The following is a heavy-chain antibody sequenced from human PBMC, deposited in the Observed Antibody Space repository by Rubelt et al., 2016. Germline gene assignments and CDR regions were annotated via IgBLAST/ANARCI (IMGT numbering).Heavy chain of an antibody. D-gene: IGHD5-12*01. CDR3: ARTDGGYSGYDFDY. CDR2: IYYSGST. CDR1: GGSISSSSYY. V-gene: IGHV4-39*07. J-gene: IGHJ4*02. Sequence: QLQLQESGPGLVKPSETLSLTCTVSGGSISSSSYYWGWIRQPPGKGLEWIGSIYYSGSTYYNPSLKGRVTISVDTSKNQFSLKLSSVTAADTAVYYCARTDGGYSGYDFDYWGQGTLVTVSS.